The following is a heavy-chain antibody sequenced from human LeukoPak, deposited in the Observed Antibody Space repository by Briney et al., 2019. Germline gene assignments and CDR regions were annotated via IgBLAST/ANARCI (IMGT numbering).Heavy chain of an antibody. CDR3: ARGGTWIQLWSPY. CDR2: ISSSSSYI. Sequence: PGGSLRLSCAASGFTFSSYSMNWVRQAPGKGLEWVSSISSSSSYIYYADSVKGRFTISRDNAKNSLYLQMNSLRAEDTAVYYCARGGTWIQLWSPYWGQGTLVTVSS. V-gene: IGHV3-21*01. D-gene: IGHD5-18*01. CDR1: GFTFSSYS. J-gene: IGHJ4*02.